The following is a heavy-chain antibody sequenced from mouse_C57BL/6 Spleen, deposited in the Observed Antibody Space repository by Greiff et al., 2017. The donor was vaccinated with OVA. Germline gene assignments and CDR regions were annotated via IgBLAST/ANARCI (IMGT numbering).Heavy chain of an antibody. CDR1: GFTFSDYY. CDR3: AREGGLRRGKNYYFDY. Sequence: EVKLMESEGGLVQPGSSMKLSCTASGFTFSDYYMAWVRQVPEKGLEWVANINYDGSSTYYLDSLKSRFIISRDNAKNILYLQMSSLKSEDTATYYCAREGGLRRGKNYYFDYWGQGTTLTVSS. V-gene: IGHV5-16*01. CDR2: INYDGSST. J-gene: IGHJ2*01. D-gene: IGHD2-4*01.